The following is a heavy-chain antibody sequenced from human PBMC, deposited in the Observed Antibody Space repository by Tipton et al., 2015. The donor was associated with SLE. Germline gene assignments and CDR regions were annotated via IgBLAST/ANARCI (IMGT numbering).Heavy chain of an antibody. CDR3: ARDGVAALDY. J-gene: IGHJ4*02. V-gene: IGHV4-61*02. Sequence: TLSLTCTVSGGSISSGSYYWSWIRQPAGKGLEWIGSIYHSGSTYYNPSLKSRVTISVDTSKNQFSLKLSSVTAADTAVYYCARDGVAALDYWGQGTLVTVSS. CDR2: IYHSGST. D-gene: IGHD6-13*01. CDR1: GGSISSGSYY.